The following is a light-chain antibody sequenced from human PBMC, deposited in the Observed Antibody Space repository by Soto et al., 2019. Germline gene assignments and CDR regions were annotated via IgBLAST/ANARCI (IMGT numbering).Light chain of an antibody. CDR1: SSDVGSYNR. J-gene: IGLJ2*01. CDR3: SSYASNSPVL. CDR2: EVS. Sequence: QSVLTQPPSVSGSPGQSVTISCTGTSSDVGSYNRVSWYQQPPGTAPKLMIYEVSNRPSGVPDRFSGSKSGNTASLTISGLQTEDEGDYFCSSYASNSPVLFGGGTKLTVL. V-gene: IGLV2-18*02.